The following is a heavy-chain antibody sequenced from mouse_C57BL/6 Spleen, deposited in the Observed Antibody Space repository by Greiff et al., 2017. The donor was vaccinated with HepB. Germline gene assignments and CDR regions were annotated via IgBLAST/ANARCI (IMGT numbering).Heavy chain of an antibody. Sequence: EVQLQQSGPGLVKPSQSLSLTCSVTGYSITSGYYWNWIRQFPGNKLEWMGYISYDGSNNYNPSLKNRISITRDTSKNQFFLKLNSVTTEDTATYYCARALTSDCWFAYWGQGTLVTVSA. V-gene: IGHV3-6*01. CDR1: GYSITSGYY. D-gene: IGHD2-12*01. CDR2: ISYDGSN. CDR3: ARALTSDCWFAY. J-gene: IGHJ3*01.